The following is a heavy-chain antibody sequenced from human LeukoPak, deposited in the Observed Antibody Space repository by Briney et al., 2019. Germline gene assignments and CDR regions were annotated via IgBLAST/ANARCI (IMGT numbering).Heavy chain of an antibody. CDR1: GFTFSTYA. J-gene: IGHJ4*02. V-gene: IGHV3-64*01. CDR3: ASIGKAARPDY. CDR2: ISSNGDST. Sequence: PGGSLRLSCAASGFTFSTYAMHWVRQAPGKGLEYVSAISSNGDSTYYAKSVKGRFTISRDNSKNTLYLQMGTLREEDMAVYYCASIGKAARPDYWGQGTLVTVSS. D-gene: IGHD6-6*01.